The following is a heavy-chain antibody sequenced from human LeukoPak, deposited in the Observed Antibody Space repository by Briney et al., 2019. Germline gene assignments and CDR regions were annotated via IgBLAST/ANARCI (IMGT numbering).Heavy chain of an antibody. Sequence: AGGSLRLSCAASGFTFSSYWMHWVRHTPGKGLVWVSRIKGDGSSTSYADSVKGRFTISRDNAKNTLYLQMNSLRAEDTAVYYCARDAWELLPLTLTYYYYYGMDVWGQGTTVTVSS. CDR2: IKGDGSST. CDR1: GFTFSSYW. D-gene: IGHD1-26*01. V-gene: IGHV3-74*01. J-gene: IGHJ6*02. CDR3: ARDAWELLPLTLTYYYYYGMDV.